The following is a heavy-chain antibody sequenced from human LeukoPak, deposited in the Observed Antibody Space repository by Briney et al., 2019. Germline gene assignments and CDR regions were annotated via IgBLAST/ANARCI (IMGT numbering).Heavy chain of an antibody. CDR3: ARADWDTAMIDY. CDR1: GFTFSTYA. Sequence: GGSLRLSCAASGFTFSTYAMHWVRQVRQAPGKGLEWVAIISYDGSNKYYADSVKGRFTISRDNSKNTLYLQMNSLRAEDTAVYYCARADWDTAMIDYWGQGTLVTVSS. D-gene: IGHD5-18*01. J-gene: IGHJ4*02. CDR2: ISYDGSNK. V-gene: IGHV3-30*03.